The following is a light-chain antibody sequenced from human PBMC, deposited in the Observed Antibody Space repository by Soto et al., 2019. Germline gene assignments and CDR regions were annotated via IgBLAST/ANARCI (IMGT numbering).Light chain of an antibody. V-gene: IGLV1-47*01. CDR1: TPNIGSNF. CDR3: QSHDSSLIAYV. Sequence: QSVLTQAPSASGTPGQRVIISCSGTTPNIGSNFVYWYQHLPGMAPKVLIYKNSQRPSGVPDRFSGSKSGTSASLAITGLQAEDEADYYCQSHDSSLIAYVFGTGTRSPS. J-gene: IGLJ1*01. CDR2: KNS.